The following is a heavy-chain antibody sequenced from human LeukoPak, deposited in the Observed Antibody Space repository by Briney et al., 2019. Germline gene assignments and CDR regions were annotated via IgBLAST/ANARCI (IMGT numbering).Heavy chain of an antibody. CDR3: ARRRFDY. Sequence: GGSLRLSCAASGFTFSGYPIHWVRQAPGKGLEWVAVISYDGSNKYYADSVKGRFTISRDNSKNTLYLQMNSLRAEDTAVYYCARRRFDYWGQGTLVTVSS. CDR1: GFTFSGYP. J-gene: IGHJ4*02. CDR2: ISYDGSNK. D-gene: IGHD5-24*01. V-gene: IGHV3-30-3*01.